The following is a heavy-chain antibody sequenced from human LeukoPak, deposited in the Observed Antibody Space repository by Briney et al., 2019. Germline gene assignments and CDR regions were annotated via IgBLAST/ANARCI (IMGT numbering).Heavy chain of an antibody. Sequence: GGSLRLSCAASGFTFRDYTMNWVRQAPGKGLEWVSAINKGGSFIKYADSVKGRFIVSRDNAKNLLFLQMNSLRAEDTAVYYCAKGGRTLRFLEWSGGDYWGQGTLVTVSS. CDR3: AKGGRTLRFLEWSGGDY. J-gene: IGHJ4*02. D-gene: IGHD3-3*01. CDR1: GFTFRDYT. CDR2: INKGGSFI. V-gene: IGHV3-21*04.